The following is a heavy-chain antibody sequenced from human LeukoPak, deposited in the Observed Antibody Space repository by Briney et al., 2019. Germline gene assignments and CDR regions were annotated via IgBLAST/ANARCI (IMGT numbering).Heavy chain of an antibody. J-gene: IGHJ4*02. CDR1: GFTVSSNY. Sequence: GGSLRISCAASGFTVSSNYTSWVRQAPGKGLEWVSVIYSGGSTYYADSVKGRFTISRDNSKNTLYLQMNSLRAEDTAVYYCARRLNYYDSSGYSVLFDYWGQGTLVTVSS. V-gene: IGHV3-66*01. CDR2: IYSGGST. CDR3: ARRLNYYDSSGYSVLFDY. D-gene: IGHD3-22*01.